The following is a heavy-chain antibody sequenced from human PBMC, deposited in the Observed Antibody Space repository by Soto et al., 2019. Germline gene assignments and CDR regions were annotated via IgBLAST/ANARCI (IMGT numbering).Heavy chain of an antibody. CDR1: RYTFTSYY. V-gene: IGHV1-46*01. D-gene: IGHD6-13*01. CDR3: AGGSGIAILFDY. CDR2: INPSGGST. Sequence: ASAKLSSKAPRYTFTSYYMRSLQQAPGQGLEWMGIINPSGGSTSYAQKFQGRVTMTRDTSTSTVYMELSSLRSEDTAVYYCAGGSGIAILFDYWGQGTLVTGS. J-gene: IGHJ4*02.